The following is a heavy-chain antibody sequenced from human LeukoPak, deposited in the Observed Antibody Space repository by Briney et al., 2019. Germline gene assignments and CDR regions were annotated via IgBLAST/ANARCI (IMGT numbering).Heavy chain of an antibody. CDR3: ATTSPLYYYDSSGSRPYYFDY. D-gene: IGHD3-22*01. Sequence: ASVKVSCKVSGYTLTELSMHWVRQAPGKGLEWMGGFDPEDGETIYAQKFQGRVTMTEDTSTDTAYMELCSLRSEDTAVYYCATTSPLYYYDSSGSRPYYFDYWGQGTLVTVSS. V-gene: IGHV1-24*01. CDR1: GYTLTELS. J-gene: IGHJ4*02. CDR2: FDPEDGET.